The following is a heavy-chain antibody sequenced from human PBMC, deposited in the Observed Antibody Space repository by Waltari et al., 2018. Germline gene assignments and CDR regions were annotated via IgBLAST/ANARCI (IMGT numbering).Heavy chain of an antibody. CDR2: VRGDGRG. CDR3: ARDRGRGLYLDT. J-gene: IGHJ5*02. Sequence: QLQLQESGPGLVKPSGTLSLTCDVSGDSMSSTDCWSWVRQSPQKGLEWLGQVRGDGRGNYNPSFASRVTVSLDTSNNQFSLRMTSATAADTAMYYCARDRGRGLYLDTWGPGTLVTVSP. V-gene: IGHV4-4*02. D-gene: IGHD2-15*01. CDR1: GDSMSSTDC.